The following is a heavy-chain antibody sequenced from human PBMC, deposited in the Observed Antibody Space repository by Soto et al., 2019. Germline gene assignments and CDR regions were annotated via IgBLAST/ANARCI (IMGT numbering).Heavy chain of an antibody. CDR3: ARDWGYSYGYPAIYYYYGMDV. D-gene: IGHD5-18*01. V-gene: IGHV4-31*03. CDR2: IYYSGST. J-gene: IGHJ6*02. Sequence: SETLSLTCTVSGGSISSGGYYWSWIRQHPGKGLEWIGYIYYSGSTYYNPSLKSRVTISVDTSKNQFSLKLSSVTAADTAVYYCARDWGYSYGYPAIYYYYGMDVWGQGTTVTVSS. CDR1: GGSISSGGYY.